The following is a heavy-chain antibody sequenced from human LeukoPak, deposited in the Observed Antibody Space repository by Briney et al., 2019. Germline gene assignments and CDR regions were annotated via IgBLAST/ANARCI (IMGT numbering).Heavy chain of an antibody. D-gene: IGHD3-10*01. V-gene: IGHV3-21*01. Sequence: GGFLRLSCAASGFTFSSYSMNWVRQAPGKGLEWVSSISSSSSYIYYADSVKGRFTISRDNAKNSLYLQMNSLRAEDTAVYYCARDPYGSGSLYYFDYWGQGTLVTVSS. J-gene: IGHJ4*02. CDR3: ARDPYGSGSLYYFDY. CDR1: GFTFSSYS. CDR2: ISSSSSYI.